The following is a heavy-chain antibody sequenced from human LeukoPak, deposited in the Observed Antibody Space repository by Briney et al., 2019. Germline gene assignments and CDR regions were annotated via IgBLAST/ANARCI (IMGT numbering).Heavy chain of an antibody. V-gene: IGHV4-34*01. CDR1: GASFSGYY. D-gene: IGHD3-10*01. CDR3: ATDRYYGSGSYYKFDF. Sequence: SETLSLTCAVSGASFSGYYWSWIRQPPGKGLEWIGEINHSGSTNYNSSLKSRVSISVDRSKKQFSLRLNSVTAADTAVYYCATDRYYGSGSYYKFDFWGQGILVTVSS. CDR2: INHSGST. J-gene: IGHJ4*02.